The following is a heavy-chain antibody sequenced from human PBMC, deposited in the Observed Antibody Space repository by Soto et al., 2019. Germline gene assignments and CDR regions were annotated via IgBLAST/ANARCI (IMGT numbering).Heavy chain of an antibody. J-gene: IGHJ4*02. D-gene: IGHD6-13*01. CDR2: ISSNGGRT. V-gene: IGHV3-64D*06. Sequence: GGSLRLSCSASGFTFSSYAMHWVRQAPGKGLEYVSVISSNGGRTYYADSVKGRFTISRDNSKNTLYLQMSSLRAEDTAVYYCVKAGIAAASSYFDYWGQGPLVTVSS. CDR3: VKAGIAAASSYFDY. CDR1: GFTFSSYA.